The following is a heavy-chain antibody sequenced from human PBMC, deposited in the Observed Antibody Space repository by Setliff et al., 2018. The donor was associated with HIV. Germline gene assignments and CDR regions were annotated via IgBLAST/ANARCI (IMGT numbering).Heavy chain of an antibody. V-gene: IGHV4-59*11. CDR2: IYYNGGT. J-gene: IGHJ5*02. Sequence: PSETLSLTCTVSGGSISSHYWSWIRQPPGKGLEWIGLIYYNGGTNYNSSFESRVTISVDRSKNQFSLKLTSVTAADTAVYYCARVARMHPFDPWGRGALVTVSS. CDR3: ARVARMHPFDP. CDR1: GGSISSHY.